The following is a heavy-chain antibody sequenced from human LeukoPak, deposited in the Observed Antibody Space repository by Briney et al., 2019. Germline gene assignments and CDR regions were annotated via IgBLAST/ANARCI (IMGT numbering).Heavy chain of an antibody. V-gene: IGHV1-2*02. CDR2: INPNSGGT. Sequence: ASVKVSCKASRYTFTGYYMHWVRQAPGQGLEWMGWINPNSGGTNYAQKFQGRVSMTRDTSISTAYMELSRLRSDDTAVYYYASSSRPGYSYGYGLNMDVWGQGTAVAVSS. D-gene: IGHD5-18*01. J-gene: IGHJ6*02. CDR1: RYTFTGYY. CDR3: ASSSRPGYSYGYGLNMDV.